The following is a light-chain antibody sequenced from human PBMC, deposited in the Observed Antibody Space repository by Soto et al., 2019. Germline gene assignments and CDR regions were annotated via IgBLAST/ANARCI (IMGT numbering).Light chain of an antibody. J-gene: IGLJ1*01. CDR3: QSYDSNQTIYV. Sequence: QSVLTQPPSVSGAPGQRVTISCIGSSSNIGAGYDVHWYRQLPGTAPKLLIFGNTNRPSGVPDRFSGSKSGTSASLAITGLQAEDEADYYCQSYDSNQTIYVFGTGTKVTVL. CDR2: GNT. V-gene: IGLV1-40*01. CDR1: SSNIGAGYD.